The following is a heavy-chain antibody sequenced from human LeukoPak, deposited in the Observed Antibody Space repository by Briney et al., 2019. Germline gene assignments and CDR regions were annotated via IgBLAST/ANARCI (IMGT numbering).Heavy chain of an antibody. Sequence: GGSLRLSCAASGFTFSDYYMSWIRQAPGKGLEWVSYISSSSSTIYYADSVKGRFTISRDNAKNSLYLQMDSLRAEDTAVYYCARENRLYDILAGYYYYFDYWGQGTLVTVSS. CDR2: ISSSSSTI. V-gene: IGHV3-11*04. D-gene: IGHD3-9*01. CDR3: ARENRLYDILAGYYYYFDY. J-gene: IGHJ4*02. CDR1: GFTFSDYY.